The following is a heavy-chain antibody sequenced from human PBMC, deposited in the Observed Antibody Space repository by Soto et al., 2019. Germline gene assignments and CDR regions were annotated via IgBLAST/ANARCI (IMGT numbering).Heavy chain of an antibody. CDR3: ARVPLP. V-gene: IGHV4-30-2*01. Sequence: SETLSLTCAVSGGSISSFCYSWSWIRQPPGKGLEWIGYIYHSGSTYYNPSLKSRVTISVDRSKNQFSLKLSSVTAADTAVYYCARVPLPWGQGTLVTVSS. CDR1: GGSISSFCYS. CDR2: IYHSGST. J-gene: IGHJ5*02.